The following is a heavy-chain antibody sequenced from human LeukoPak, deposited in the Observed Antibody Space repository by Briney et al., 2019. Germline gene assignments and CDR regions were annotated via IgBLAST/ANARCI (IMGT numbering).Heavy chain of an antibody. D-gene: IGHD1-26*01. CDR1: GFTFTSYN. CDR2: ITSSSSYI. Sequence: GGSLRLSCAASGFTFTSYNMNWVRQAPGKGLEWVSSITSSSSYIYYADSVKGRFTIPRDNAKNSLYLQMDSLRVEDTAEYYCARDPYSGNYGAYYYYYMDVWGKGTTVTVSS. J-gene: IGHJ6*03. V-gene: IGHV3-21*06. CDR3: ARDPYSGNYGAYYYYYMDV.